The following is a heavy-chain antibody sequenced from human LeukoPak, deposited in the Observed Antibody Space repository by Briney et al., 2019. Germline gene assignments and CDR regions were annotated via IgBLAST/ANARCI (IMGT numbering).Heavy chain of an antibody. CDR1: GFTFSSYS. V-gene: IGHV3-21*01. J-gene: IGHJ4*02. CDR3: ARALTPSYYYDSSGYTFDY. CDR2: ISSSSSYI. D-gene: IGHD3-22*01. Sequence: GGSLRLSCAASGFTFSSYSMNWVRQAPGKGLEWVSSISSSSSYIYYADSVKGRFTISRDNAKNSLYLQMNSLRAEDTAVYYCARALTPSYYYDSSGYTFDYWGQGTLVTVSS.